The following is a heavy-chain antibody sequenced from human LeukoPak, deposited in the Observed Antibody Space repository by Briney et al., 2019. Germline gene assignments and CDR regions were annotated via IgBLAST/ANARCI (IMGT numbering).Heavy chain of an antibody. J-gene: IGHJ4*02. Sequence: PGGSLRLSCAASGFTFSSYEMNWVRQAPGKGLEWVSYISSSSSTIYYADSVKGRFTISRDNAKNSLYLQMDSLRAEDTAVYYCARDRYCSSTSCYILGDDYWGQGTLVTVSS. V-gene: IGHV3-48*01. D-gene: IGHD2-2*02. CDR3: ARDRYCSSTSCYILGDDY. CDR2: ISSSSSTI. CDR1: GFTFSSYE.